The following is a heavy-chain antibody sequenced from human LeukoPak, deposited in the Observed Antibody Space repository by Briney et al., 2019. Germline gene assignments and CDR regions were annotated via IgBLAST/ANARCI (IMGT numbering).Heavy chain of an antibody. D-gene: IGHD6-19*01. CDR3: ARTVTGTWGPLDY. Sequence: ASVKVSCKASGNTFSNYGISWVRQAPGQGLEWMGWISGFNGYTRYAQNLQGRVTMTTDTSTSTAYMELRSLISDDTAVYYCARTVTGTWGPLDYWGQGTLVTVSS. CDR1: GNTFSNYG. J-gene: IGHJ4*02. CDR2: ISGFNGYT. V-gene: IGHV1-18*01.